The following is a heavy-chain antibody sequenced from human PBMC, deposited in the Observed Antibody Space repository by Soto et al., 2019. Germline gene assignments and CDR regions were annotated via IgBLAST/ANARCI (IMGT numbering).Heavy chain of an antibody. J-gene: IGHJ6*02. CDR3: AAWGCSSASCHSNYYYGMDV. V-gene: IGHV4-59*01. CDR2: IFYSGNT. CDR1: GGSIDNYY. D-gene: IGHD2-2*01. Sequence: SETLSLTCTVSGGSIDNYYWSWIRQPPGKGLEWIGYIFYSGNTNYNPSLKSRVTISTDTSKNQFSLKLNSVTAADTAVYYCAAWGCSSASCHSNYYYGMDVWGQVTKVTVSS.